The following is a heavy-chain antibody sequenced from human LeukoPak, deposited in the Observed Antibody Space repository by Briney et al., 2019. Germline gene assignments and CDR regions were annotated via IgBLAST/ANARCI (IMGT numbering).Heavy chain of an antibody. V-gene: IGHV1-69*08. CDR2: ITPIIDSA. CDR3: ARVNLRGSQYNWFDP. CDR1: GGTPTSHT. J-gene: IGHJ5*02. Sequence: SVKVSCKASGGTPTSHTFSWVRQAPGQGLEWMGRITPIIDSAKYAENFQDRVTITADKSTSTVYMELSSLRSEDTAVYFCARVNLRGSQYNWFDPWGQGTLVTVSS. D-gene: IGHD1-26*01.